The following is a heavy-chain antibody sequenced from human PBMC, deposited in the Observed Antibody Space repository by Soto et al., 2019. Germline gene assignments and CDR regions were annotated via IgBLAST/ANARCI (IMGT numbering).Heavy chain of an antibody. CDR1: EFTFGHYG. CDR2: ISNTGYT. V-gene: IGHV3-23*01. D-gene: IGHD3-9*01. Sequence: TGGSLRLSCTVSEFTFGHYGMNWVRQAPGQGLEWVSTISNTGYTHYADSVEGRFTVSRDNSKNTLYLQMNSLRADDTAVYHCAKDPSTGYGEYWGQGALVTVSS. CDR3: AKDPSTGYGEY. J-gene: IGHJ4*02.